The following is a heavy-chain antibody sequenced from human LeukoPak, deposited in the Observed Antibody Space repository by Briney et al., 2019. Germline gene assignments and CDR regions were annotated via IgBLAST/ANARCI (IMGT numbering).Heavy chain of an antibody. CDR1: GYTFTSYA. D-gene: IGHD4-23*01. CDR3: ARDMGGNHDAFDI. V-gene: IGHV1-18*01. Sequence: ASVKVSCKASGYTFTSYAMHWVRQAPGQGLEWMGWISAYNGNTNYAQKLQGRVTMTTDTSTSTAYMELRSLRSDDTAVYYCARDMGGNHDAFDIWGQGTMVTVSS. J-gene: IGHJ3*02. CDR2: ISAYNGNT.